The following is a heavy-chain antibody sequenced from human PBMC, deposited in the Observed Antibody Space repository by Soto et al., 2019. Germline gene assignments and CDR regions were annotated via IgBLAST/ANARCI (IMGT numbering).Heavy chain of an antibody. J-gene: IGHJ4*02. D-gene: IGHD6-19*01. CDR1: GYTFTGYA. Sequence: QVQLVQSGAEEKKPGASVKVSCKASGYTFTGYAMHWVRQAPGQRLEWMGWINAGNGNTKYSRKFQARVTITRDTSASTAYMELSSLRSEDTAVYYCARAVAVPADFDYWGQGTLVTVSS. CDR2: INAGNGNT. V-gene: IGHV1-3*05. CDR3: ARAVAVPADFDY.